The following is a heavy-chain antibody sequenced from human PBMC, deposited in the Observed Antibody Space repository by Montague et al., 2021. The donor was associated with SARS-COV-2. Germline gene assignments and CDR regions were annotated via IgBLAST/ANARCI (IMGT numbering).Heavy chain of an antibody. Sequence: FLRLSCAASGFTFSNYAMSWVRQAPGKGLEWVSVIYSGGSSTYYADSVKGRFTISRDNSKNTLYLQMNSLRAEDTAVYYCAKDPYYDFWSGYYFDYWGQGTLVTVSS. V-gene: IGHV3-23*03. CDR3: AKDPYYDFWSGYYFDY. D-gene: IGHD3-3*01. CDR1: GFTFSNYA. CDR2: IYSGGSST. J-gene: IGHJ4*02.